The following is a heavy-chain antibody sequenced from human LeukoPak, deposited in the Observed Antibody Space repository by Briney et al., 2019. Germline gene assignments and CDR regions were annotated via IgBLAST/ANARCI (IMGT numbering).Heavy chain of an antibody. J-gene: IGHJ4*02. D-gene: IGHD3-10*01. CDR2: IYYSGST. V-gene: IGHV4-31*03. Sequence: SETLSLTCTVSGGSISSGGYYWSWIRQHPGKGLEWIGYIYYSGSTYYNPSLKSRVTIPVDTSKNQFSLKLSSVTAADTAVYYRARDGGGAYYYGSGSYYPLYDYWGQGTLVTVSS. CDR1: GGSISSGGYY. CDR3: ARDGGGAYYYGSGSYYPLYDY.